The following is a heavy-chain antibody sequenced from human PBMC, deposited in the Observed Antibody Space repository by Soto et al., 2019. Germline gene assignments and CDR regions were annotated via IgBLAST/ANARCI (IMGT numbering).Heavy chain of an antibody. D-gene: IGHD2-2*01. Sequence: EVQLVESGGGLVQPGGSLRLACAASGFTFSTAWMSWVRQAPGKGLEWVAHIQPHGSDTYYGDSVKSRFTVSRDNPKNALSLQLNSLRADDTAVYYCARSLYRGASDWGQGTLVTVSS. J-gene: IGHJ4*02. CDR1: GFTFSTAW. V-gene: IGHV3-7*01. CDR2: IQPHGSDT. CDR3: ARSLYRGASD.